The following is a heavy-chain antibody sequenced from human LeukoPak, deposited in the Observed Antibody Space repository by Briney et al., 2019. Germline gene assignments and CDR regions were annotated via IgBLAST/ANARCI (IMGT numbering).Heavy chain of an antibody. D-gene: IGHD1-1*01. CDR2: IKSKTDGGTT. J-gene: IGHJ4*02. Sequence: GGSLRLSCAASGFTFTNAWMSWVRQAPGKGLEWVGRIKSKTDGGTTDYAAPVKGRFTISRDDSKNTLYLQMDSLKTEDRAVYYCAARYNWNDLAYWGQGTLVTVSS. CDR3: AARYNWNDLAY. V-gene: IGHV3-15*01. CDR1: GFTFTNAW.